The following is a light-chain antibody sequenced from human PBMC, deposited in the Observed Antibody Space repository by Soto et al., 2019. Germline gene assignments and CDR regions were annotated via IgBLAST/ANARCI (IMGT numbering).Light chain of an antibody. CDR1: QSVSSSY. CDR3: QEYGSSLLFT. CDR2: GAS. J-gene: IGKJ3*01. V-gene: IGKV3-20*01. Sequence: EIVLTQSPGTLSLSPGERATLSCRASQSVSSSYLAWYQQKPGQAPRLLIYGASSRATGIPDRFSGSGSGTDFTSTISRLEPEDFAVYYWQEYGSSLLFTFGPGTKVDIK.